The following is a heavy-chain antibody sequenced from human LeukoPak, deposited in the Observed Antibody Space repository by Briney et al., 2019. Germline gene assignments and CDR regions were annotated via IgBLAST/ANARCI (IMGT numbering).Heavy chain of an antibody. CDR1: GYTFTSYG. V-gene: IGHV1-18*01. Sequence: ASVKVSCKASGYTFTSYGISWVRQAPGQGLEWMGWISSYSGNTNNAQKLQGRVTMTTDTSTSTAYMELRSLRSDDTAVYYCARVEYYDSSAYYYYYYYMDVWGKGTTVTVSS. J-gene: IGHJ6*03. D-gene: IGHD3-22*01. CDR3: ARVEYYDSSAYYYYYYYMDV. CDR2: ISSYSGNT.